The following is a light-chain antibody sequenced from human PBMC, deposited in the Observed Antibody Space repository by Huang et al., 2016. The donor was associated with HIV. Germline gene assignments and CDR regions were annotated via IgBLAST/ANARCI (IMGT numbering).Light chain of an antibody. J-gene: IGKJ2*01. CDR1: QSVSNN. CDR2: GAS. V-gene: IGKV3-15*01. CDR3: QQYNNWPPYT. Sequence: EVVMTQSPATLSVSPGERATLSCRASQSVSNNLAWYQQKPGKAPRLFIYGASTRATGIPARFSGSGSGTEFTLTISSLQAEDFAVYYCQQYNNWPPYTFGQGTKLEIK.